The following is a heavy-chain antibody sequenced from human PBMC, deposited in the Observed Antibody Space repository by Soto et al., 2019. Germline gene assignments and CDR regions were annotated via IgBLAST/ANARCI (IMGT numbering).Heavy chain of an antibody. Sequence: QVQLQELGPRLVKPSETLSLTCTVSGGSMIAYYWNWMRQPPGKGLQWIGYTYYSGSTTYNPSLKSRVTISVDSSKNQFSLKLDSVTPADTAVYYCARVRGTAGKRYFDYWGPGTLVTVSS. CDR3: ARVRGTAGKRYFDY. J-gene: IGHJ4*02. V-gene: IGHV4-59*01. CDR2: TYYSGST. CDR1: GGSMIAYY. D-gene: IGHD6-13*01.